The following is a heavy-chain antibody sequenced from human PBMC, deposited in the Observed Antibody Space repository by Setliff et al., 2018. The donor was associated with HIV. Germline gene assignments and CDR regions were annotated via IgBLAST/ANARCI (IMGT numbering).Heavy chain of an antibody. CDR3: ARDYCSGGSCYYEF. CDR1: GYTFTNYW. J-gene: IGHJ4*02. CDR2: FYPGDSDT. Sequence: GESLKISCQASGYTFTNYWIGWVRQLPGKGLEWMGIFYPGDSDTKYSPSFEGQVTISPDKSINTAYLQWTSLKASDTAMYYCARDYCSGGSCYYEFWGQGTLVTVSS. V-gene: IGHV5-51*01. D-gene: IGHD2-15*01.